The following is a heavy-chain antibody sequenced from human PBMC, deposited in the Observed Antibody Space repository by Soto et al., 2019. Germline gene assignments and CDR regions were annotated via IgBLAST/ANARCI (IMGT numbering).Heavy chain of an antibody. J-gene: IGHJ6*02. Sequence: QVQLVESGGGGVQPGRSLRLSCEASGFIFSTYGMHWVRQAPGKGLEWVAVIWDDGSDKYYGDSVKGRFTISRDNSKNTVYLQMNTLRAEDTAVYYCARMVGHYYGMDVWGQGTTVTVSS. CDR2: IWDDGSDK. V-gene: IGHV3-33*01. CDR3: ARMVGHYYGMDV. CDR1: GFIFSTYG. D-gene: IGHD2-15*01.